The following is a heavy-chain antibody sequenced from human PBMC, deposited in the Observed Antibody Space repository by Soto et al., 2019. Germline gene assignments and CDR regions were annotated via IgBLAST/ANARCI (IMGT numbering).Heavy chain of an antibody. D-gene: IGHD3-10*01. J-gene: IGHJ5*02. CDR2: IYYSGST. CDR1: GGSISSGDYY. Sequence: TLSLTCTVSGGSISSGDYYWSWIRQPPGKGLEWIGYIYYSGSTYYNPFLKSRVTISVDTSKNQFSLKLSSVTAADTAVYYCARDSRVLLWFGELGGFDPWGQGTLVTVSS. V-gene: IGHV4-30-4*01. CDR3: ARDSRVLLWFGELGGFDP.